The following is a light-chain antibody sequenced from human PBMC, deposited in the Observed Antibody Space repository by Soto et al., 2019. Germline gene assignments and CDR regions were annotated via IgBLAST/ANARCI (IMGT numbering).Light chain of an antibody. CDR3: HSNDNSPSGVE. CDR1: SSNIGAGYD. CDR2: GSS. Sequence: QSVLTQPPSVSGAPGQRVTISCTGSSSNIGAGYDVHWYQQLPGTAPKLLIYGSSNRPSGVPDRFSGSQSGTSASLAITGLRAEDEADYYCHSNDNSPSGVEFGGGTKLTVL. J-gene: IGLJ2*01. V-gene: IGLV1-40*01.